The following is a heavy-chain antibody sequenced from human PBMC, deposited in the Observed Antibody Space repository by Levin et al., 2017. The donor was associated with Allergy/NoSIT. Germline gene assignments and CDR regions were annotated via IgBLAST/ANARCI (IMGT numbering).Heavy chain of an antibody. CDR1: GFTFSNYR. Sequence: GESLKISCAASGFTFSNYRMHWVRQAPGKGLVWVSRILSDGTYTGYADSVQGRFTISRDNAKNTLFLQMDSLSAEDTALYYCPRDGGTNNHDWYFDLWGRGTLVTVSS. D-gene: IGHD1-14*01. J-gene: IGHJ2*01. V-gene: IGHV3-74*01. CDR3: PRDGGTNNHDWYFDL. CDR2: ILSDGTYT.